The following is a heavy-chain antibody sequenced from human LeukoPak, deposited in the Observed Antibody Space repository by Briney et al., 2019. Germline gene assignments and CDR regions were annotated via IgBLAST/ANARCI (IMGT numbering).Heavy chain of an antibody. V-gene: IGHV6-1*01. CDR1: GDSVSSNSAA. CDR2: TYYRSKWYN. D-gene: IGHD6-19*01. CDR3: ARHLIKYSSGYPGVTWFDP. J-gene: IGHJ5*02. Sequence: SQTLSLTCAISGDSVSSNSAAWNWIRQSPSRGLEWLGRTYYRSKWYNDYAVSVKSRITINPDTSKNQFSLKLSSVTAADTAVYYCARHLIKYSSGYPGVTWFDPWGQGTLVTVSS.